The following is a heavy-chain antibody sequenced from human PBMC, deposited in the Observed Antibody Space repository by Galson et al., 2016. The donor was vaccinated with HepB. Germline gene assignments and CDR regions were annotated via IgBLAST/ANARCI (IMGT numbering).Heavy chain of an antibody. CDR1: GGSISSNIW. J-gene: IGHJ4*02. V-gene: IGHV4-4*02. D-gene: IGHD3-10*01. CDR2: AYHSGST. CDR3: ARAPPSNYYGSGGYFDY. Sequence: LSLTCAVSGGSISSNIWWGWVRQPPGKGLEWIGEAYHSGSTNYNPSLKSRVSISVVKSNNQFFLKLTSVTAADTAVYYCARAPPSNYYGSGGYFDYWGQGILVTVSS.